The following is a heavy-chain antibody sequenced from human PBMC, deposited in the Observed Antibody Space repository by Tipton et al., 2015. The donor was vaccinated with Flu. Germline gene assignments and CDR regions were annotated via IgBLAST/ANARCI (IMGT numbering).Heavy chain of an antibody. CDR1: GFIFNRYA. D-gene: IGHD3-22*01. J-gene: IGHJ4*02. CDR3: ARRDSSGDYYFDN. V-gene: IGHV3-23*01. Sequence: SLRLSCAASGFIFNRYAMSWVRQAPGKGLEWVSNIRGSAGRGAGTYYAESVKGRFSISRDNSKNTLYLQMNSLRDEDTAVFYCARRDSSGDYYFDNWGQGTLVTVSS. CDR2: IRGSAGRGAGT.